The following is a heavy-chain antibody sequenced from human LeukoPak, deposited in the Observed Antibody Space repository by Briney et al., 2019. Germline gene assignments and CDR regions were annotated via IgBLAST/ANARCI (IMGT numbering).Heavy chain of an antibody. CDR1: GYTFTTYG. J-gene: IGHJ4*02. V-gene: IGHV1-18*01. D-gene: IGHD5-12*01. CDR3: ARSTSGPTRGCFDY. Sequence: GASVKVSCKASGYTFTTYGISWVRQAPGQGLEWMGWISAYNGNTNYAQKLQDRVTVTTDTSTSTAYMELRSLRSDDTAIYYCARSTSGPTRGCFDYWGQGTLVTVSS. CDR2: ISAYNGNT.